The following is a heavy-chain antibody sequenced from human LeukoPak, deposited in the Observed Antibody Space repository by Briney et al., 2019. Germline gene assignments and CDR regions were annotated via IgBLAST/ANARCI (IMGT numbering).Heavy chain of an antibody. CDR2: INSDGSST. Sequence: GSLRLSCAASGFPFSCYLMHWVRQAPGEGLVWVSLINSDGSSTSYADSVKGRFTISRDNAKNTLYLQMNSLRAEDTAVYYCATSRSFDYWGQGTLVTVSS. V-gene: IGHV3-74*01. CDR3: ATSRSFDY. D-gene: IGHD2/OR15-2a*01. CDR1: GFPFSCYL. J-gene: IGHJ4*02.